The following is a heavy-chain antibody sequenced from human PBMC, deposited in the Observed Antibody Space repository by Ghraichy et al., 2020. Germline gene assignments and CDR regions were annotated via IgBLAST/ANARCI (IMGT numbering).Heavy chain of an antibody. CDR1: GFTFSSYA. D-gene: IGHD1-7*01. J-gene: IGHJ4*02. V-gene: IGHV3-23*01. CDR2: ISGSGGST. CDR3: AKDRPATAGTTRGCYFDY. Sequence: GGSLRLSCAASGFTFSSYAMSWVRQAPGKGLEWVSGISGSGGSTYYADSVKGRFTISRDNSKNTLYLQMNSLRAEDTAVYYCAKDRPATAGTTRGCYFDYWGQGTLVTVSS.